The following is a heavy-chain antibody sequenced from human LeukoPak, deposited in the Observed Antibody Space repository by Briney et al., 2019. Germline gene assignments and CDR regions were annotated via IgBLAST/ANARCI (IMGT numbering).Heavy chain of an antibody. V-gene: IGHV3-23*01. CDR3: AKAGPKGPYYYYYMDV. CDR1: GFTFSSYA. J-gene: IGHJ6*03. CDR2: ISGSGGST. Sequence: GGSLRLSCAASGFTFSSYAMGWVRQAPGKGLEWVSAISGSGGSTYYADSVKGRFTISRDNSKNTLYLQMNSLRAEDTAVYYCAKAGPKGPYYYYYMDVWGKGTTVTVSS.